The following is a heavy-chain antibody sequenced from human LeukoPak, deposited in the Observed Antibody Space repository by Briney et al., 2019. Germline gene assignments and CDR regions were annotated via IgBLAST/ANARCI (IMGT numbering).Heavy chain of an antibody. CDR1: GYIFTGYY. D-gene: IGHD3-3*01. J-gene: IGHJ4*02. V-gene: IGHV1-2*02. CDR2: INPNSGGT. CDR3: ARGRDFWSGYPEY. Sequence: GASVKVSCKASGYIFTGYYMHWVRQAPGQGLEWMGWINPNSGGTNYAQKFQGRVTMTRDTSISTAYMELSRLRSDDTAVYYCARGRDFWSGYPEYWGQGTLVTVSS.